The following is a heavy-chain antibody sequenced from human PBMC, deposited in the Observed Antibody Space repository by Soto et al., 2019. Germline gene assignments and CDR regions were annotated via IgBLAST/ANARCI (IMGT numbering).Heavy chain of an antibody. D-gene: IGHD3-16*01. Sequence: QITLKESGPTLVKPTQTLTLTCTFSGFSLSTSGVGVGWIRQRPGKALEWLALIYWDDDKRYSPSLKSRLTITKDTSKNQVVLTMTNMDPVDTATYYCAHSTELCWSPTPFDYWGQGTLVTVSS. V-gene: IGHV2-5*02. CDR1: GFSLSTSGVG. CDR2: IYWDDDK. CDR3: AHSTELCWSPTPFDY. J-gene: IGHJ4*02.